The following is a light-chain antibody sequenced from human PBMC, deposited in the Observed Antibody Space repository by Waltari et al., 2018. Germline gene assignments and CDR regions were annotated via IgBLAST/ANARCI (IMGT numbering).Light chain of an antibody. CDR2: KAS. Sequence: DIQMTQSPSTLSASVGDRVTTTCRASQSISSWFAWFQQKPGKAPKVLIYKASSLEGGVHSRFSGSGSGTEFTLTISSLQPDDFATYYCQHYSSYPYSFGQGTKLEIK. CDR3: QHYSSYPYS. J-gene: IGKJ2*03. CDR1: QSISSW. V-gene: IGKV1-5*03.